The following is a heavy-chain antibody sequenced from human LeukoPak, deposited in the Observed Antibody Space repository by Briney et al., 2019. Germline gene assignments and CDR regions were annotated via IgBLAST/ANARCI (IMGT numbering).Heavy chain of an antibody. CDR2: MNPNSGNT. J-gene: IGHJ6*02. Sequence: ASVKVSCKASGYTFTSYDINWVRQATGQGLEWMGWMNPNSGNTGCAQKFQGRVTMTRNTSISTAYMELSSLRSEDTAVYYCASQAFNYYDSSGSYYYGMDVWGQGTTVTVSS. V-gene: IGHV1-8*01. D-gene: IGHD3-22*01. CDR3: ASQAFNYYDSSGSYYYGMDV. CDR1: GYTFTSYD.